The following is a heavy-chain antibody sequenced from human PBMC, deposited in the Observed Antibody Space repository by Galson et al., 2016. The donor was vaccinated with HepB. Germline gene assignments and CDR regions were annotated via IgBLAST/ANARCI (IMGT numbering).Heavy chain of an antibody. CDR1: GGSISSYY. Sequence: SETLSLTCTVSGGSISSYYWSWIRQPPGKGLEWIGYIYYSGSTNYNPSLKSRVTISVGTSKNQFSLKLSSVTAADTAVYYCARRRGGDAFDIWGQGTMVTVSS. J-gene: IGHJ3*02. V-gene: IGHV4-59*08. D-gene: IGHD2-15*01. CDR2: IYYSGST. CDR3: ARRRGGDAFDI.